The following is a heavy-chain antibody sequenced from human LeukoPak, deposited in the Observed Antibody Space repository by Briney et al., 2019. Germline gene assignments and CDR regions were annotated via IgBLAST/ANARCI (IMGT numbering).Heavy chain of an antibody. J-gene: IGHJ4*02. CDR1: DASISGYY. V-gene: IGHV4-59*01. Sequence: SETLSLTCTVSDASISGYYWSWIRQPPGKGLEWIGYIYYSGSTNYNPSLKSRVTISVDTSKNQFSLKLSSVTAADTAVYYCARDPDSSGWEFDYWGQGTLVTVSS. D-gene: IGHD6-19*01. CDR2: IYYSGST. CDR3: ARDPDSSGWEFDY.